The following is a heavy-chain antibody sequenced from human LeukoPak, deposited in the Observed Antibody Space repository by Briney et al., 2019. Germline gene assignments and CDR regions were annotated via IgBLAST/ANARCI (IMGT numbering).Heavy chain of an antibody. CDR2: INHSGST. D-gene: IGHD5-18*01. CDR3: ARRERSTWGHSYGFDY. Sequence: SETLSLTCAVYGGSFSGYYWSWIRQPPGKGLEWIGEINHSGSTNYNPSLKSRVTISVDTSKNQFSLKLSSVTTADTAVYYCARRERSTWGHSYGFDYWGQGTLVTVSS. J-gene: IGHJ4*02. V-gene: IGHV4-34*01. CDR1: GGSFSGYY.